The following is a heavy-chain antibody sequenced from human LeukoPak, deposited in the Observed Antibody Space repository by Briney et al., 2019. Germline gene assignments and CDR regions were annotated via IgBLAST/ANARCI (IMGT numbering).Heavy chain of an antibody. V-gene: IGHV4-39*07. J-gene: IGHJ4*02. CDR2: IYYSGST. Sequence: SETLSLTCTVSGGSINSGSYYWGWIRQPPGKGLEWIGSIYYSGSTYYNPSLKSRLSISLDTSTSKNQFSLKLSSVTAADTAVYYCARVRGLNFDYWGQGTLVTVSS. D-gene: IGHD1-26*01. CDR1: GGSINSGSYY. CDR3: ARVRGLNFDY.